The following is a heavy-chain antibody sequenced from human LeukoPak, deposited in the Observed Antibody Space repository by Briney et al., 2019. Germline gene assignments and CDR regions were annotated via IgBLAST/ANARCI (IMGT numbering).Heavy chain of an antibody. D-gene: IGHD6-19*01. CDR2: IKKDGSEK. Sequence: GGSLRLSCAASGFTFSNYWMTWVRQAPGKGLEWVANIKKDGSEKNYVDSVKGRFTISRDNAKNSLFLQMNSLRAEDTAVYYCARGAYSSGWAYFDHWGQGTLVTVSS. CDR3: ARGAYSSGWAYFDH. CDR1: GFTFSNYW. J-gene: IGHJ4*02. V-gene: IGHV3-7*01.